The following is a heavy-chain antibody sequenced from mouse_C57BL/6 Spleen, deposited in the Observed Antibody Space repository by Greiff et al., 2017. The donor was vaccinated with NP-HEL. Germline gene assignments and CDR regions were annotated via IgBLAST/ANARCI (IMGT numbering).Heavy chain of an antibody. CDR2: IDPSDSYT. CDR3: ARSSTVVDV. J-gene: IGHJ1*03. CDR1: GYTFTSYW. D-gene: IGHD1-1*01. V-gene: IGHV1-50*01. Sequence: QVQLQQPGAELVKPGASVKLSCKASGYTFTSYWMQWVKQRPGQGLEWIGEIDPSDSYTNCNQKFKGKATLTVDTSSSTAYMQLSSLTSEDSAVYYCARSSTVVDVWGTGTTVTVSS.